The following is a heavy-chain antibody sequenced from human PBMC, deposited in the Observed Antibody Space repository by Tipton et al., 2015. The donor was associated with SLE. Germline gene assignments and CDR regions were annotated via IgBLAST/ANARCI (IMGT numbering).Heavy chain of an antibody. J-gene: IGHJ2*01. CDR3: ARGIAASLMWYFDL. CDR1: GLTFSTYE. Sequence: SLRLSCVVSGLTFSTYEMNWVRQAPGKGLEWVSYMSSSGPTIYYADSVKGRFTISRDNAKNSLYLQMNSLRAEDTAVYYCARGIAASLMWYFDLWGRGTLVTVSS. V-gene: IGHV3-48*03. CDR2: MSSSGPTI. D-gene: IGHD6-13*01.